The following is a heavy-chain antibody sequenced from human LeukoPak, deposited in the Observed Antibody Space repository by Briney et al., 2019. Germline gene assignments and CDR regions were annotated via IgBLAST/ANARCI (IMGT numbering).Heavy chain of an antibody. Sequence: SETLSLTCTVSGDSISSNYWSWIRQPPGKGLEWLGYIYDSGSTKYNPSLRSRVTISVDTSKNQFSLKLSSVTAADTAVYYCARGGSSSIYGMDVWGQGTTVTVSS. V-gene: IGHV4-59*01. D-gene: IGHD6-6*01. CDR1: GDSISSNY. J-gene: IGHJ6*02. CDR3: ARGGSSSIYGMDV. CDR2: IYDSGST.